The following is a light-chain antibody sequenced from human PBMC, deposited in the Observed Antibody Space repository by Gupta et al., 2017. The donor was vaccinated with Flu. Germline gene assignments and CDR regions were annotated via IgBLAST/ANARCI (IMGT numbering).Light chain of an antibody. Sequence: DFVLTQSPDSLAVSLGERATINCKSSQSVFYSSTNKNYLAWYQQKPGQPPKLLIYWASTRESGVPDRFSGSGSGTDFTLTISSLQAEDVAVYYCQQYYTTPWAFGPGTKVDI. CDR1: QSVFYSSTNKNY. CDR3: QQYYTTPWA. J-gene: IGKJ3*01. V-gene: IGKV4-1*01. CDR2: WAS.